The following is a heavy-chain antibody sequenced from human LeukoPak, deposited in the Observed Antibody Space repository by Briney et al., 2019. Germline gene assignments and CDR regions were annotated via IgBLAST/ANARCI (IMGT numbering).Heavy chain of an antibody. J-gene: IGHJ3*02. Sequence: SETLSLTCTVSGGSISSYYWSWIRQPPGKGLEWIGYIYYSGSTNYNPSLKSRVTISVDTSKNQFSLKLSSVTAADTAVYYCARLYGDASDIWGQGTMVTVSS. V-gene: IGHV4-59*01. CDR1: GGSISSYY. D-gene: IGHD4-17*01. CDR2: IYYSGST. CDR3: ARLYGDASDI.